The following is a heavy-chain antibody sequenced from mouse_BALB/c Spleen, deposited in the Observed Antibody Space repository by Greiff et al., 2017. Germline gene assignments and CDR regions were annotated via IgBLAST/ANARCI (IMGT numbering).Heavy chain of an antibody. CDR1: GFTFTDYY. CDR2: IRNKANGYTT. D-gene: IGHD2-1*01. V-gene: IGHV7-3*02. J-gene: IGHJ2*01. CDR3: ARVPHYGNFPFDY. Sequence: EVKLMESGGGLVQPGGSLRLSCATSGFTFTDYYMSWVRQPPGKALEWLGFIRNKANGYTTEYSASVKGRFTISRDNSQSILYLQMNTLRAEDSATYYCARVPHYGNFPFDYWGQGPTLTVSS.